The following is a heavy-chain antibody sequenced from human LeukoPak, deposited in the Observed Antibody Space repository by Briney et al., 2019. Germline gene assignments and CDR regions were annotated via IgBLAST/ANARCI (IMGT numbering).Heavy chain of an antibody. V-gene: IGHV3-9*01. Sequence: GRSLRLSCAASGFTFDDYAMHWVRQAPGKGLEWVSGISWNSGSIGYADSVKGRFTISRDNSKNTLFLQMNSLGVEDTAVYYCAKDRPSDYTSGTSPIDYWGQGTLVTVSS. CDR1: GFTFDDYA. D-gene: IGHD3-10*01. CDR2: ISWNSGSI. CDR3: AKDRPSDYTSGTSPIDY. J-gene: IGHJ4*02.